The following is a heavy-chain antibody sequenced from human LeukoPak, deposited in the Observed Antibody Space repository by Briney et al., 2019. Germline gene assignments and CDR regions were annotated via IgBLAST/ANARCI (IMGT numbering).Heavy chain of an antibody. J-gene: IGHJ4*02. D-gene: IGHD3-10*01. CDR2: VSYNGNNK. CDR1: GFIFSTYA. V-gene: IGHV3-30-3*01. Sequence: GGSLRLSCAASGFIFSTYAMHWVRQAPGKGLEWVAIVSYNGNNKYYADSVKGRFTISRDNSENTLYLQMNSLRTEDTAVYHCARDGISYGSGSSLDNWGQGVLVTVSS. CDR3: ARDGISYGSGSSLDN.